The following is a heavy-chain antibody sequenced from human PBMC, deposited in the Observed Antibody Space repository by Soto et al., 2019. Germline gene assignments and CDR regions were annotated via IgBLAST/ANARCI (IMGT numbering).Heavy chain of an antibody. V-gene: IGHV1-69*13. D-gene: IGHD3-9*01. Sequence: ASVKVSCKASGGTFSSYAISWVRQAPGQGLEWMGGIIPIFGTANYAQKFQGRVTITADESTSTAYMELSSLRSEDTAVYYCAREDDILTGYPMGGNYYGMDVRGQGTTVTVSS. CDR3: AREDDILTGYPMGGNYYGMDV. CDR2: IIPIFGTA. J-gene: IGHJ6*02. CDR1: GGTFSSYA.